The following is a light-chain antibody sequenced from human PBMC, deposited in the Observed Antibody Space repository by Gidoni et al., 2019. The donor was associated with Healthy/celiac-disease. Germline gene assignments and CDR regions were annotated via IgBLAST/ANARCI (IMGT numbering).Light chain of an antibody. J-gene: IGKJ2*01. Sequence: EIVMTQAPATLSVSPGERATLSCRASQRGSSNLAWYQQKPGQAPRHLIYGASTRATGIPARFSGSGSGTEFNLTISILQSEDFAVSYCQQYNNWTPMYTFGQGTKLEIK. CDR1: QRGSSN. CDR2: GAS. CDR3: QQYNNWTPMYT. V-gene: IGKV3-15*01.